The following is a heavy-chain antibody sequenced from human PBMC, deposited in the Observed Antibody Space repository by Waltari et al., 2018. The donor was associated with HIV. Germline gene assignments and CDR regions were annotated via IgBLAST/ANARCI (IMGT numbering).Heavy chain of an antibody. D-gene: IGHD6-13*01. CDR3: ARDPRIAAADPYWYFDL. CDR2: IYYSGST. V-gene: IGHV4-30-4*01. J-gene: IGHJ2*01. Sequence: QVQLQESGPGLVKPSQTLSLTCTVSGGSISSGDYYWSWIRQPPGKGLEWIGYIYYSGSTYYNPSLKSRVTRSVDTSKNQFSLKLSSVTAADTAVYYCARDPRIAAADPYWYFDLWGRGTLVTVSS. CDR1: GGSISSGDYY.